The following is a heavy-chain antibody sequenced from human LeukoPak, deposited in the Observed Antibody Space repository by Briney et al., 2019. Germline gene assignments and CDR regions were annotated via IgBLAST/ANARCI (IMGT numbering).Heavy chain of an antibody. V-gene: IGHV4-34*01. CDR1: GGSFSGYY. CDR3: ARAGVVVTAGFDY. CDR2: INHSGST. Sequence: SETLSLTCAVYGGSFSGYYWSWIRQPPGKGLEWIREINHSGSTNYNPSLKSRVTISVDTSKNQFSLKLSSVTAADTAVYYCARAGVVVTAGFDYWGQGTLVTVSS. D-gene: IGHD2-21*02. J-gene: IGHJ4*02.